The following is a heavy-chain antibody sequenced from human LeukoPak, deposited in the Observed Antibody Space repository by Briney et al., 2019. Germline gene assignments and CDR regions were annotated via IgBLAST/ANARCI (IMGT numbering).Heavy chain of an antibody. CDR2: ISAHNGNT. CDR3: ARDGGSGSYLYDY. J-gene: IGHJ4*02. CDR1: GYIFISYG. Sequence: ASVKVPCKASGYIFISYGISWVRQAPGRGLEWMGWISAHNGNTNSAQRLQGRVTMTTDTSTSTAYMELRSLTSDDTAVYYCARDGGSGSYLYDYWGQGTLITVSS. V-gene: IGHV1-18*01. D-gene: IGHD1-26*01.